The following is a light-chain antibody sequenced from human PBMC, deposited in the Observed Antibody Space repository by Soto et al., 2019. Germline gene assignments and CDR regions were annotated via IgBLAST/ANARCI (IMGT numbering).Light chain of an antibody. Sequence: EIVLTQSPGTLSLSPGERATLSCRAIQSVSSSYLAWYQQKPGQAPRLLIYGASSRATGIPDRFGGSGSGTDFTLTISRLEPEDFAVYYCQQYGSSPPITFGQGTRLEIK. J-gene: IGKJ5*01. CDR2: GAS. CDR3: QQYGSSPPIT. CDR1: QSVSSSY. V-gene: IGKV3-20*01.